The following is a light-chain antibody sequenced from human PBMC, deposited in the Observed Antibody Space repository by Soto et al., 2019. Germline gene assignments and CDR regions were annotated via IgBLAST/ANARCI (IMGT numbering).Light chain of an antibody. CDR3: QQYNNWPPLT. CDR2: GAS. J-gene: IGKJ4*02. CDR1: QSVSSN. V-gene: IGKV3-15*01. Sequence: EIVMTQSPATLSVSPGERATLSCRASQSVSSNFAWYQRKPGQAPRLLISGASPRATGIPARFSGSGSGTEFTLIISSLQSEDFAVYYCQQYNNWPPLTVGGGTKVEIK.